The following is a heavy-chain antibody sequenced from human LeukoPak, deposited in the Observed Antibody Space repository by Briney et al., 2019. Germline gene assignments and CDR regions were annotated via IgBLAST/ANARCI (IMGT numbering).Heavy chain of an antibody. CDR2: ISGSSSST. CDR3: VRELYNYGMDV. J-gene: IGHJ6*02. Sequence: GGSLRLSCAASGFTFSSYAMSWVRQAPGKGLEWVSAISGSSSSTYYADSVKGRFTISRDNSKNTLYLQMNSLRPEDTAVFYCVRELYNYGMDVWGQGTTVTV. CDR1: GFTFSSYA. V-gene: IGHV3-23*01.